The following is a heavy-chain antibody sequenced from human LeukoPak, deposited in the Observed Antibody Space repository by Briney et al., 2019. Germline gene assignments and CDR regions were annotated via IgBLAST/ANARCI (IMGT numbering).Heavy chain of an antibody. Sequence: GESLRLSCAASGFTFSSYAMSWVRQAPGKVREWVSAISGSGGRTYYADYVKGRFTISRDNSKNTLYLQMNSLRAEDTAVYYCAKGPSGRASYYYYGMDVWGQGTTVTVSS. CDR1: GFTFSSYA. J-gene: IGHJ6*02. D-gene: IGHD1-26*01. CDR3: AKGPSGRASYYYYGMDV. CDR2: ISGSGGRT. V-gene: IGHV3-23*01.